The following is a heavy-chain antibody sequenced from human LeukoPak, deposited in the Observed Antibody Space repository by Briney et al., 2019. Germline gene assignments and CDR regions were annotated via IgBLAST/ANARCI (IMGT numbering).Heavy chain of an antibody. CDR3: ARQVVPAADPLPPFDP. D-gene: IGHD2-2*01. CDR2: INWNGGST. V-gene: IGHV3-20*04. CDR1: GFTFDDYG. Sequence: GGSLRLPCAASGFTFDDYGMSWVRQAPGKGLEWVSGINWNGGSTGYADSVKGRFTISRDNAKNSLYLQMNSLRAEDTALYYCARQVVPAADPLPPFDPWGQGTLVTVSS. J-gene: IGHJ5*02.